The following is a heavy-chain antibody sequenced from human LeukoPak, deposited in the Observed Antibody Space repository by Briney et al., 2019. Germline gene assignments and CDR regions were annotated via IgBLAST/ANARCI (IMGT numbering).Heavy chain of an antibody. Sequence: PSETLSLTCTVSGGSITVSSYYWGWIRQPPGKGLEWIGSMYYSGSTYYKTSPKSRVTISADTSKNEFSLELSSVTAADTAVYYCARQYYDNTGYYYFDYWGQGTLVTVSS. V-gene: IGHV4-39*01. CDR3: ARQYYDNTGYYYFDY. CDR2: MYYSGST. D-gene: IGHD3-22*01. CDR1: GGSITVSSYY. J-gene: IGHJ4*02.